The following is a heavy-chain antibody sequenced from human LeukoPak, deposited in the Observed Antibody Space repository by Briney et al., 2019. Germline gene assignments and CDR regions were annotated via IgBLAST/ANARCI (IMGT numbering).Heavy chain of an antibody. V-gene: IGHV3-23*01. Sequence: GGSLRLSCAASGFTFSSYAMSWVRQAPGKGLEWVSAISGGGGSTYYADSVKGRFTISRDNSKNTLYLQMNSLRAEDTAVYYCAKGGYCSGGSCYYYNWFDPWGQGTLVTVSS. D-gene: IGHD2-15*01. J-gene: IGHJ5*02. CDR2: ISGGGGST. CDR1: GFTFSSYA. CDR3: AKGGYCSGGSCYYYNWFDP.